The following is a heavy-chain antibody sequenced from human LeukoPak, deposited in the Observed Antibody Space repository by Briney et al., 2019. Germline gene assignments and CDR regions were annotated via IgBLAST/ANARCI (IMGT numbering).Heavy chain of an antibody. J-gene: IGHJ4*02. CDR3: ARGVVVTAIPLDY. CDR2: ISYDGSNK. V-gene: IGHV3-30-3*01. D-gene: IGHD2-21*02. Sequence: GGSLRLSCAASGFTFSSYAMHWVRQAPGKGLEWVAVISYDGSNKYYADSVKGRFTISRDNSKNTLYLQMNSLRAEDTAVYYCARGVVVTAIPLDYWGQGTLVTVSS. CDR1: GFTFSSYA.